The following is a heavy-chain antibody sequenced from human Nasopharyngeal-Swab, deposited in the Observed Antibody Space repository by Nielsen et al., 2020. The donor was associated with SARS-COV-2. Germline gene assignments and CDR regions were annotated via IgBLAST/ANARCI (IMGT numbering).Heavy chain of an antibody. CDR2: ISSSGSTT. CDR3: ARDGLGRGTAEEVGHYYYGMDV. V-gene: IGHV3-48*03. CDR1: GFTFSSYE. Sequence: GGSLRLSCAASGFTFSSYEMNWVRQAPGKGLEWVSYISSSGSTTYYADSVKGRFTISRDNSKNTLYLQMNSLRAEDTAVYYCARDGLGRGTAEEVGHYYYGMDVWGQGTTVTVSS. J-gene: IGHJ6*02. D-gene: IGHD1-1*01.